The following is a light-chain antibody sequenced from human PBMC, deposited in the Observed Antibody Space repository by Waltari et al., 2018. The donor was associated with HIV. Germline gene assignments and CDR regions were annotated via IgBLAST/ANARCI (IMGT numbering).Light chain of an antibody. CDR2: AAS. CDR3: QQYYSTPT. V-gene: IGKV1-NL1*01. CDR1: QAISNS. Sequence: DIQMTQSPSSLSASVGDSVTITCRASQAISNSLAWYQQKPGKAPELLLYAASRLESGVPSSFSGGGTGTDYTLTISSLQPDHFATYYCQQYYSTPTFGQGTRVEIK. J-gene: IGKJ1*01.